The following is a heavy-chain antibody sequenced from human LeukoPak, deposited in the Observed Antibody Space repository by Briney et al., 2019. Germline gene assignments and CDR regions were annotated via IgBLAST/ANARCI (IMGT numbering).Heavy chain of an antibody. CDR2: ISGSGGST. CDR3: AKDISVAARPYYFDY. V-gene: IGHV3-23*01. D-gene: IGHD6-6*01. J-gene: IGHJ4*02. CDR1: GFTFSSYA. Sequence: PGGSLRLSCTVSGFTFSSYAMNWVRQAPGKGLEWVSAISGSGGSTYYADSVKGRFTISRDNSKNTLYLQMNSLRAEDTAVYYCAKDISVAARPYYFDYWGQGTLVTVSS.